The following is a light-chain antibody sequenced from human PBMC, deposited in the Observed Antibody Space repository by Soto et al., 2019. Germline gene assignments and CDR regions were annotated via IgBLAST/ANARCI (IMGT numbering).Light chain of an antibody. V-gene: IGLV2-11*01. Sequence: SVLTRPRSVSGSPGQSVTISCTGTNSDVGRYNLVSWYQQLPGKAPKLLISAVSQRPSGVPDRFSGSKSGNTASLTISGLQADDEADYFCYSYTASDIWVFGGGTKVTVL. CDR2: AVS. CDR3: YSYTASDIWV. CDR1: NSDVGRYNL. J-gene: IGLJ3*02.